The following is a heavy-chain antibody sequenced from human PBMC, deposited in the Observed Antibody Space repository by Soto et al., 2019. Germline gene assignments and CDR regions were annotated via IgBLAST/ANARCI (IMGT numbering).Heavy chain of an antibody. V-gene: IGHV1-69*01. Sequence: QVQLVQSGAEVKNPGSSVKVSCKASGGTFSSYAISWVRQAPGQGLEWMGGIIPIFGTANYAQKFQGRVTITADESTSTAYMELSSLRSEDTAVYYCARALKQLAYYYYYGMDVWGQGTTVTVSS. D-gene: IGHD6-13*01. CDR2: IIPIFGTA. CDR3: ARALKQLAYYYYYGMDV. J-gene: IGHJ6*02. CDR1: GGTFSSYA.